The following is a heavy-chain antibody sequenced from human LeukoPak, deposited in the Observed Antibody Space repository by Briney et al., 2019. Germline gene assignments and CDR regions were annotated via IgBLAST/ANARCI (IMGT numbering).Heavy chain of an antibody. CDR2: IRSKANSYAT. V-gene: IGHV3-73*01. D-gene: IGHD3-22*01. J-gene: IGHJ4*02. Sequence: GGSLRLSCAASGFTFSSYGMHWVRQASGKGLEWVGRIRSKANSYATAYAASVKGRFTISRDDSKNTAYLQMNSLKTEDTAVYYCTRPHLTMIENWGQGTLVTVSS. CDR1: GFTFSSYG. CDR3: TRPHLTMIEN.